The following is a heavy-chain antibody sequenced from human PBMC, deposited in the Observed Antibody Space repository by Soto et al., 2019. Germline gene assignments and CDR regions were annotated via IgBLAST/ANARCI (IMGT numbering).Heavy chain of an antibody. CDR2: IYYSGST. V-gene: IGHV4-59*08. D-gene: IGHD2-15*01. CDR3: ARGYCSGGSCYQPNWFDP. Sequence: PSETLSLTCTVSGGSISSYYWSWIRQPPGKGLEWIGYIYYSGSTNYNPSLKSRVTISVDTSKNQFSLKLSSVTAADTAVYYCARGYCSGGSCYQPNWFDPWGQGTLVTV. CDR1: GGSISSYY. J-gene: IGHJ5*02.